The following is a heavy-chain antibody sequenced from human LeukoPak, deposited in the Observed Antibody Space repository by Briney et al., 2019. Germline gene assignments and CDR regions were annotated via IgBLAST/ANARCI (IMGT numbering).Heavy chain of an antibody. J-gene: IGHJ4*02. Sequence: GESLKISCKGSGYSFTDYWIGWVRQMPGKGLVWMGIIYPGDSDIRYSPSFQGQVTISADKSINTAYLQWSSLKASDTAMYYCARHFGSYGPLDYWGQGTLVTVSS. V-gene: IGHV5-51*01. CDR3: ARHFGSYGPLDY. CDR1: GYSFTDYW. CDR2: IYPGDSDI. D-gene: IGHD5-18*01.